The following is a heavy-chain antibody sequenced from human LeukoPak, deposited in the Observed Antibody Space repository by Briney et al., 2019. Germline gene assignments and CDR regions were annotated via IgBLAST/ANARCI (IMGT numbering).Heavy chain of an antibody. V-gene: IGHV4-39*07. CDR1: GGSISSSSYY. J-gene: IGHJ4*02. D-gene: IGHD2/OR15-2a*01. CDR3: ARADGFLDY. CDR2: IYYSGST. Sequence: SETLSLTCTVSGGSISSSSYYWGWIRQPPGKGLEWIGSIYYSGSTYYNPSLKSRVTISVDTSKNQFSLKLSSVTAADTAVCYCARADGFLDYWGQGTLVTVSS.